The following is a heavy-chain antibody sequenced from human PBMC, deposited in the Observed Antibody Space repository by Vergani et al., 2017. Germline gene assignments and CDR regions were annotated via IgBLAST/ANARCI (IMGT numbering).Heavy chain of an antibody. V-gene: IGHV3-11*01. Sequence: QVQLVESGGGLVKPGGSLRLSCAASGFTFSDYYMNWIRQAPGKGLVWVSYISSSGGIKYYAASVKGRFTISRDNVKDSLYLQMNSLSAEDTAVYYCARGDIIIVPAAGVLDYWGQGTLVTVSS. CDR1: GFTFSDYY. D-gene: IGHD2-2*01. CDR2: ISSSGGIK. CDR3: ARGDIIIVPAAGVLDY. J-gene: IGHJ4*02.